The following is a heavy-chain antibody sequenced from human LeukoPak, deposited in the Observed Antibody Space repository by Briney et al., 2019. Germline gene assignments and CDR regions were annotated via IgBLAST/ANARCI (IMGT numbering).Heavy chain of an antibody. CDR1: GLTFSSYA. D-gene: IGHD6-13*01. V-gene: IGHV3-30-3*01. CDR3: ARPLSSSWYLLD. CDR2: ISYDGSNK. J-gene: IGHJ4*02. Sequence: GGSLRLSCAASGLTFSSYAMHWVRQAPGKGLEWVAVISYDGSNKYYADSVKGRFTIPRDNSKNTLYVQTNSLRAEDTAVYYCARPLSSSWYLLDWGQGTLVTVSS.